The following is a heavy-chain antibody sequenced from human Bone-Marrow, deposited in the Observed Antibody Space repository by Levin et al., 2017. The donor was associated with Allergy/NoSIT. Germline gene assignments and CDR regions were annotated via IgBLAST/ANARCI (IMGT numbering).Heavy chain of an antibody. CDR3: ARDRGRALPGGPPFYNWFDP. V-gene: IGHV1-2*04. Sequence: GESLKISCKASGYTFTGYYMHWVRQAPGQGLEWMGWINPNSGGTNYAQKFQGWVTMTRDTSISTAYMELSRLRSDDTAVYYCARDRGRALPGGPPFYNWFDPWGQGTLVTVYS. CDR1: GYTFTGYY. J-gene: IGHJ5*02. CDR2: INPNSGGT. D-gene: IGHD3-10*01.